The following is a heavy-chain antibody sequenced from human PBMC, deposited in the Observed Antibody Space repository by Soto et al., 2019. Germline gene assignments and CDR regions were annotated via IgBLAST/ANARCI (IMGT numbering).Heavy chain of an antibody. CDR1: GFTFSSYS. D-gene: IGHD6-13*01. CDR3: ARGGVQPMDLGGMDV. Sequence: EVQLVESGGGLVQPGGSLRLSCAASGFTFSSYSMNWVRQAPGKGLEWVSYISSSSSTIYYADSVKGRFTISRDNAKNPLYLQMNSLRDEDTAVYYCARGGVQPMDLGGMDVWGQGTTVTVSS. V-gene: IGHV3-48*02. J-gene: IGHJ6*02. CDR2: ISSSSSTI.